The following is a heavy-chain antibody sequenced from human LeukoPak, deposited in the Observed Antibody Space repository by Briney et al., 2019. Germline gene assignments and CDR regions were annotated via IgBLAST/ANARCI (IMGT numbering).Heavy chain of an antibody. CDR1: GYTLTELS. Sequence: ASVKVSCKVSGYTLTELSMHWVRQAPGKGLEWMGGFDPKDGETIYAQKFQGRVTLTRDTSTSTACMELSSLRSDDTAFYYCARAPMGPAALYWGQGTLVTVSS. V-gene: IGHV1-24*01. D-gene: IGHD2-2*01. CDR3: ARAPMGPAALY. J-gene: IGHJ4*02. CDR2: FDPKDGET.